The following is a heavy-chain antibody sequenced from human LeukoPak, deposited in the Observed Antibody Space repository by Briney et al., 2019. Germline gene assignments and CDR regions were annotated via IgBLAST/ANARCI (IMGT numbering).Heavy chain of an antibody. CDR3: ARLATTVTSVGYYYYMDV. Sequence: GGSLRLSCAASGFTFSSYWMSWVRQAPGKGLEWVAYIKQDGSEKYYVDSVKGRFTISRDNAKNSLYLQMNSLRAEDTAVYYCARLATTVTSVGYYYYMDVWGKGTTVTVSS. V-gene: IGHV3-7*01. CDR2: IKQDGSEK. D-gene: IGHD4-17*01. CDR1: GFTFSSYW. J-gene: IGHJ6*03.